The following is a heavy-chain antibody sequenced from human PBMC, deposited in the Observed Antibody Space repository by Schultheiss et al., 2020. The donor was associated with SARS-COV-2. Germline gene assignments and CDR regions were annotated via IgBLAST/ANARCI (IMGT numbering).Heavy chain of an antibody. D-gene: IGHD6-19*01. V-gene: IGHV3-30*03. J-gene: IGHJ4*02. CDR3: ARVAAGYFDY. Sequence: GGSLRLSCAASGFTFSRYGMHWVRQAPGKGLEWVAVISYDGSNKYYADSVKGRFTISRDNSKNTLYIQMGSLRAEDMAVYYCARVAAGYFDYWGQGTLVTVSS. CDR1: GFTFSRYG. CDR2: ISYDGSNK.